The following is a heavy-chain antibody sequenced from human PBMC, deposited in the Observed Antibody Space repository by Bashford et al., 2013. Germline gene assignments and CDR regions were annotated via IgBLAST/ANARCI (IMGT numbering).Heavy chain of an antibody. Sequence: GSLRLSCAASGFTFYNYVMTWVRQAPGKGLEWVSSIIASGGSTYYTDSVKGRSTISRDNSKNTLYLQMNTLRAEDTAVYYCVKGGIGKPGGLDYWGQGALVTVSS. CDR2: IIASGGST. V-gene: IGHV3-23*01. CDR1: GFTFYNYV. J-gene: IGHJ4*02. D-gene: IGHD3-16*01. CDR3: VKGGIGKPGGLDY.